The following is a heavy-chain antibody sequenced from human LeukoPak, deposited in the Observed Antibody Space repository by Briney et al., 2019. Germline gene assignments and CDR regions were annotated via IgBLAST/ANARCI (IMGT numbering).Heavy chain of an antibody. CDR1: GGSISSYY. CDR2: IYYSGST. J-gene: IGHJ4*02. V-gene: IGHV4-59*01. CDR3: AREGYSSYYFDY. Sequence: SETLSVTCTVSGGSISSYYWSWIRQPPGKGLEWIGYIYYSGSTNYNPSLKSRVTISVDTSKNQFSLKLSSVTAADTAVYYCAREGYSSYYFDYWGQGTLVTVSS. D-gene: IGHD5-18*01.